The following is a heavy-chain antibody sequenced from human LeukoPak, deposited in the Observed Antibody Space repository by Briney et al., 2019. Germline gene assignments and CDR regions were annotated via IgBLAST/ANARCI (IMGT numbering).Heavy chain of an antibody. D-gene: IGHD4-17*01. CDR3: ARRRSDSGDYEEMGM. Sequence: GGSLRLSCAASGFTFSNYPMHWVRQAPGKGLEWVTLVSYDGGKKYYADSVKGRFTISRDNSKNTLYLQMNSLRPEDTAVYYRARRRSDSGDYEEMGMWGQGTLVTVSS. CDR1: GFTFSNYP. V-gene: IGHV3-30*04. J-gene: IGHJ4*02. CDR2: VSYDGGKK.